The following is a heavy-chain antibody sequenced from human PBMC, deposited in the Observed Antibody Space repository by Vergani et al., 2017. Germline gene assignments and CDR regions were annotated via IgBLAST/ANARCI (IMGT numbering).Heavy chain of an antibody. CDR3: AKDSGGLQFQLLSGLPDAFDI. V-gene: IGHV1-69*02. Sequence: QVQLVQSGAEVKKPGSSIKVSCKASGGTFSSYSITWVRQAPGQGLEWMGRIIPILNITFYAQKFQGRVAISADKSTSTAYMELSSLISEDTAVYYCAKDSGGLQFQLLSGLPDAFDIWGQGSMVTVSS. CDR2: IIPILNIT. J-gene: IGHJ3*02. D-gene: IGHD2-2*01. CDR1: GGTFSSYS.